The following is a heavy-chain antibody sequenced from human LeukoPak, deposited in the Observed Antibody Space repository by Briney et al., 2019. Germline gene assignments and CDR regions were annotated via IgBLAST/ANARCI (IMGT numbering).Heavy chain of an antibody. J-gene: IGHJ4*02. V-gene: IGHV3-23*01. CDR2: ISGSGGST. Sequence: PGGSLRLSCAAFGFTFSSYAMSWVRQAPGKGLEWVSAISGSGGSTYYADSVKGRFTISRDNSKNTLYLQMNSLRAEDTAVYYCAKWFGELLYLDYWGQGTLVTVSS. CDR3: AKWFGELLYLDY. CDR1: GFTFSSYA. D-gene: IGHD3-10*01.